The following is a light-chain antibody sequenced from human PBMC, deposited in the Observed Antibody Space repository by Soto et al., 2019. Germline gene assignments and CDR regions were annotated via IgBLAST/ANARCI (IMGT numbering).Light chain of an antibody. J-gene: IGKJ1*01. CDR3: QQYMSYS. CDR1: QTISSW. V-gene: IGKV1-5*02. Sequence: DIQMTQSPSSLSASVGDRVTIICRASQTISSWLAWYQQKPGKAPKLLIYAASSLQSGVPSRFSGSGSGTDFTLTISSLQPDDFATYYCQQYMSYSFGQGTKVDI. CDR2: AAS.